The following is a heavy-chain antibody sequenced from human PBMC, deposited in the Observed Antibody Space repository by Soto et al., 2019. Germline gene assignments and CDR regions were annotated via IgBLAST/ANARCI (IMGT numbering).Heavy chain of an antibody. Sequence: ASVKGSCKSSGYTFTGYYIHWVRQAPGQGLECMGWINPNSGGTNYAQKFQGWVTMTRDTSISTAYMELSRLRSDDTAVYYCARGSNLRFLEWLLPPYYYYGMDVWGQGTTVTVSS. CDR2: INPNSGGT. CDR3: ARGSNLRFLEWLLPPYYYYGMDV. V-gene: IGHV1-2*04. D-gene: IGHD3-3*01. CDR1: GYTFTGYY. J-gene: IGHJ6*02.